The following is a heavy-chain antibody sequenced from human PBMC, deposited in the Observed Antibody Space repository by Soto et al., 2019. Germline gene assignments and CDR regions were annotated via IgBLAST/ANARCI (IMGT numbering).Heavy chain of an antibody. CDR3: ARVSLQGYGSGSYSSYYGMDV. D-gene: IGHD3-10*01. Sequence: KPSETLSLTCTVSGGSVSSGSYYWSWIRQPPGKGLEWIGYIYYSGSTNYNPSLKSRVTISVDTSKNQFSLKLSSVTAADTAVYYCARVSLQGYGSGSYSSYYGMDVWGQGTTVTVSS. CDR2: IYYSGST. V-gene: IGHV4-61*01. CDR1: GGSVSSGSYY. J-gene: IGHJ6*02.